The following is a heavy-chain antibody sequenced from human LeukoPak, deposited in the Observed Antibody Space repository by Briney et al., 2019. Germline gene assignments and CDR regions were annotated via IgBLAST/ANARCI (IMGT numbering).Heavy chain of an antibody. CDR1: GFTFSSYS. CDR3: ARGQRPDPYYYYYYMDV. CDR2: ISSSSSYI. J-gene: IGHJ6*03. Sequence: GGSLRLSCAASGFTFSSYSMNWVRQAPGKGLEWVSSISSSSSYIYYADSVKGRFTISRDNAKNSLYLQMNSLRAEDTAVYYCARGQRPDPYYYYYYMDVWGKGTTVTVSS. V-gene: IGHV3-21*04.